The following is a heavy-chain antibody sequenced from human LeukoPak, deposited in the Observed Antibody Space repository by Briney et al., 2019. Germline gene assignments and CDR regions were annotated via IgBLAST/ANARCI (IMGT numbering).Heavy chain of an antibody. J-gene: IGHJ2*01. CDR1: GGSISSYY. Sequence: PSETLSLTCTVSGGSISSYYWSWIRQPPGKGLEWIGYIYYSGSTNYNPSLKSRVTISVDTSKNQFSLKLSSVTAADTAVYYCAAHSSGWYLWYFDLWGRGNLVTVSS. D-gene: IGHD6-19*01. CDR3: AAHSSGWYLWYFDL. CDR2: IYYSGST. V-gene: IGHV4-59*08.